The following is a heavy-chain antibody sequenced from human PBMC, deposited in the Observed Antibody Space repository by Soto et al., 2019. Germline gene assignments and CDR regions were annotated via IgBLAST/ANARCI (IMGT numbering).Heavy chain of an antibody. V-gene: IGHV3-30*18. D-gene: IGHD6-25*01. J-gene: IGHJ3*02. CDR2: ISYDGSNK. CDR1: GFTFSFYG. CDR3: AKDGRQRGDDAFDI. Sequence: QVQLVESGGGVVQPGRSLRLSCAASGFTFSFYGMHWVRQAPGKGLEWVAVISYDGSNKYFADSVKGRFTISRDNSKNTLYLQMNSLRAEDTALYYCAKDGRQRGDDAFDIWGQGTMVTVSS.